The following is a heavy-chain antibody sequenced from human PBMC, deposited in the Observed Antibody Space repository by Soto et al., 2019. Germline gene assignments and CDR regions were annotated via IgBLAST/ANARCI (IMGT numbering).Heavy chain of an antibody. D-gene: IGHD3-22*01. CDR2: IFYTGIT. CDR1: SGSLSSHF. J-gene: IGHJ3*01. CDR3: ARGGYDFSGVNFDDGFAF. V-gene: IGHV4-59*11. Sequence: SETLSLTCSVSSGSLSSHFWAWIRQSPGKGLEWLGYIFYTGITNYNPSLQSRVTISVDTSKDQFSLRLNSVTAADTAVYYCARGGYDFSGVNFDDGFAFWGQGIPVT.